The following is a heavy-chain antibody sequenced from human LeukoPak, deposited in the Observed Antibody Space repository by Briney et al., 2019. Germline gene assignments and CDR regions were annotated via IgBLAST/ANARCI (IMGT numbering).Heavy chain of an antibody. CDR3: ARLADGSSDY. CDR2: IYYSGST. V-gene: IGHV4-59*08. CDR1: GGSISSYY. D-gene: IGHD3-22*01. Sequence: PSETLSLTCTVSGGSISSYYWSWIRQPPGKGLEWIGYIYYSGSTNYNPSLKSRVTISVDMSKNQFSLKLSSVTAADTAVYYCARLADGSSDYWGQGTLVTVSS. J-gene: IGHJ4*02.